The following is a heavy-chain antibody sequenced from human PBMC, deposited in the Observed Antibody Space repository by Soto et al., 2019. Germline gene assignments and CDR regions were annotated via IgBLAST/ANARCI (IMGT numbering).Heavy chain of an antibody. D-gene: IGHD3-10*01. V-gene: IGHV1-18*01. J-gene: IGHJ6*02. Sequence: QIQLVQSGAEVKKAGASVKVSCKASGYTFTTYGISWVRQALGQGLEWLGWISAYNDHTNYAQKFQDRVTLATDTSTRTAYMGLRSLTSDDTAVYYCARDGYYYWSGSYSPPRYYGMDVWGQGTTVTVFS. CDR1: GYTFTTYG. CDR2: ISAYNDHT. CDR3: ARDGYYYWSGSYSPPRYYGMDV.